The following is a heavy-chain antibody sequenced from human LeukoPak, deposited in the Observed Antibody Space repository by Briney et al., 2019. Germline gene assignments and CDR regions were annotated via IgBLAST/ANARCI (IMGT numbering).Heavy chain of an antibody. J-gene: IGHJ4*02. CDR2: ISYDGSNK. Sequence: GGSLRLSCAASGFTFSSYGMHWVRQAPGKGLEWVAVISYDGSNKYYADSVKGRFTISRDNSKNTLYLQMNSLRAEDTAVYYCAKGWQMVTIMTYFDYWGQGTLVTVSS. D-gene: IGHD5-24*01. CDR3: AKGWQMVTIMTYFDY. CDR1: GFTFSSYG. V-gene: IGHV3-30*18.